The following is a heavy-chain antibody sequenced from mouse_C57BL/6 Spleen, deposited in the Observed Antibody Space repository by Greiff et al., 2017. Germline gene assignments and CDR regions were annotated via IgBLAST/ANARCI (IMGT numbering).Heavy chain of an antibody. J-gene: IGHJ1*01. Sequence: QVQLQQPMAELANPGAPVRMSSKAYANTFASYWITWGKQRPGQGLEWIGDIYPGSGSTNYNEKFKSKATLTVDTSSSTAYMQLSSLTSEDSAVYYCARRYLRYF. CDR3: ARRYLRYF. CDR1: ANTFASYW. V-gene: IGHV1-55*01. CDR2: IYPGSGST. D-gene: IGHD2-12*01.